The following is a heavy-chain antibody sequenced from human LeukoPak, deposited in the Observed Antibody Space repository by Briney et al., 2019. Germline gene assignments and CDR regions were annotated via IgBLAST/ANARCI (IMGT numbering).Heavy chain of an antibody. CDR3: AKDKYSPVRSMSEAAYYFDF. J-gene: IGHJ4*02. D-gene: IGHD6-13*01. CDR1: GFTFDDYA. Sequence: GGSLRLSCAASGFTFDDYAMHWVRLAPGKGLEWVSGITWDSGSIDYADSVKGRFTISRDNAKNSLYLQMNSLRAEDTAVYHCAKDKYSPVRSMSEAAYYFDFWGPGTLVTVSS. V-gene: IGHV3-9*01. CDR2: ITWDSGSI.